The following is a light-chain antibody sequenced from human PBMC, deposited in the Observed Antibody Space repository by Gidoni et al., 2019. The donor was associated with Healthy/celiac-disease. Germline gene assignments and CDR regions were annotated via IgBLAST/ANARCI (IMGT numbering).Light chain of an antibody. CDR1: QSFLYSSNNKNY. J-gene: IGKJ4*01. V-gene: IGKV4-1*01. CDR3: QQYYSTPLT. Sequence: DIVMPQSPDSLALSLGERATINCKSSQSFLYSSNNKNYLAWYQQKPGQPPKLLIYWASTRESGVPDRFSGSGSGTDFTLTISSLQAEDVAVYYCQQYYSTPLTFGGGTKVEIK. CDR2: WAS.